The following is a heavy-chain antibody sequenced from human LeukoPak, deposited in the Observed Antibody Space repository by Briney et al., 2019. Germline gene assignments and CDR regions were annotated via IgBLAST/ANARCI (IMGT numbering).Heavy chain of an antibody. V-gene: IGHV3-21*01. CDR1: GFTFSGYR. D-gene: IGHD2-2*01. CDR2: ISSSSSHI. Sequence: GGSLTLSCQPSGFTFSGYRMNWVRQAPGKGLDWVSSISSSSSHIYYAGSVKGRFTISRDNVKNSLFLQTNSLRAENTAAYYCARGRGGSSTGCYPDYWGQGALVTVSS. J-gene: IGHJ4*02. CDR3: ARGRGGSSTGCYPDY.